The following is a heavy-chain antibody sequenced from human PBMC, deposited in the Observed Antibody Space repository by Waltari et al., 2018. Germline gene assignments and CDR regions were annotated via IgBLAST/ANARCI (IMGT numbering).Heavy chain of an antibody. D-gene: IGHD3-3*02. V-gene: IGHV4-59*01. CDR3: ARGQGSHFHYYYYYMDV. J-gene: IGHJ6*03. Sequence: QVQLQESGPGLVKPSETLSLTCTVSGGSISSYYWSWIRQPPGKGLEWIGYIYYSGSTNNNPSLQSRVTISVDTSKNQFSLKLSSVTAADTAVYYCARGQGSHFHYYYYYMDVWGKGTTVTVSS. CDR1: GGSISSYY. CDR2: IYYSGST.